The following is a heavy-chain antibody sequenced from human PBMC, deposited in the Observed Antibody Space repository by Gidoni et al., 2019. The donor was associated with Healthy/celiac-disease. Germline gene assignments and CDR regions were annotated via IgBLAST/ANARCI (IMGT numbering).Heavy chain of an antibody. CDR1: VFTFDDYA. CDR2: ISWNSGSI. V-gene: IGHV3-9*01. CDR3: AKDIGYDILTGYPHDAFDI. D-gene: IGHD3-9*01. Sequence: EVQLVESGGGLVQPGRSLRLSCAASVFTFDDYALHWVRQAPGKGLEWVSGISWNSGSIGYADSVKGRFTISRDNAKNSLYLQMNSLRAEDTALYYCAKDIGYDILTGYPHDAFDIWGQGTMVTVSS. J-gene: IGHJ3*02.